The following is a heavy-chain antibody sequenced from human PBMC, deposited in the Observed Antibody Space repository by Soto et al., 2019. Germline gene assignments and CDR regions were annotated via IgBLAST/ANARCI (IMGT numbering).Heavy chain of an antibody. CDR2: IVPLSDRT. D-gene: IGHD2-15*01. J-gene: IGHJ4*02. CDR1: GETLNSNP. Sequence: QVQLVQSGAEVKKPGSSLKVSCKVFGETLNSNPIGWVRQAPGQGLEWVGGIVPLSDRTNYAQELPGRVTVTADGSTSTVYMELSNLKSDDTAVYYCARKSGRDCHSGGGCFSLDVWGQGSLITVSS. V-gene: IGHV1-69*01. CDR3: ARKSGRDCHSGGGCFSLDV.